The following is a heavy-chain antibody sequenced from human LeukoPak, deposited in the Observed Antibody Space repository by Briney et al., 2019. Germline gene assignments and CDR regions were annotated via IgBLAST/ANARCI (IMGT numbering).Heavy chain of an antibody. J-gene: IGHJ3*02. CDR1: GYTFTGYY. CDR2: INPNSGGT. Sequence: GASVKVSCKASGYTFTGYYLHWVRQAPGQGLEWMGWINPNSGGTNYAQKFQGRVTMTRDTSISTAYMELSRLRSDDTAVYYCATTNLNHDILTGYYIPNDAFDIWGQGTMVTVSS. D-gene: IGHD3-9*01. V-gene: IGHV1-2*02. CDR3: ATTNLNHDILTGYYIPNDAFDI.